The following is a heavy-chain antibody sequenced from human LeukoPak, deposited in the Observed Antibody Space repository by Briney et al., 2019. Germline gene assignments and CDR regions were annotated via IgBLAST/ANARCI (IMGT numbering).Heavy chain of an antibody. V-gene: IGHV3-30*18. CDR2: ISNDGSNK. CDR3: AKDRRGYTYNFDY. D-gene: IGHD5-18*01. J-gene: IGHJ4*02. Sequence: GGSLRLSCAASGFTFSNYGMHWVRQAPGKGLEWVAVISNDGSNKYYADSVKGRFTVSRDNSKNTLYLQMNSLRAEDTAVFYCAKDRRGYTYNFDYWGQGTLVTVSS. CDR1: GFTFSNYG.